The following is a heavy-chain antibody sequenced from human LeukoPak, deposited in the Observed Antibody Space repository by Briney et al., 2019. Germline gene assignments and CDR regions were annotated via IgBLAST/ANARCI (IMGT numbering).Heavy chain of an antibody. D-gene: IGHD4-17*01. CDR3: ARGKDYVPPYYSDY. V-gene: IGHV4-59*01. Sequence: PSETLSLTCTVSGGSISSYYWSWIRQPPGKGLEWIGYIYYSGSTNYNPSLKSRVTISVDTSKNQFSLKLSSVTAADTAVYYCARGKDYVPPYYSDYWGQGTLATVSS. CDR2: IYYSGST. J-gene: IGHJ4*02. CDR1: GGSISSYY.